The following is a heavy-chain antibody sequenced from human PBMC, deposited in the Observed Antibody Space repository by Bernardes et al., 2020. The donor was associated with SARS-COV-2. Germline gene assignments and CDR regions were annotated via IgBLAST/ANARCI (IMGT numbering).Heavy chain of an antibody. CDR3: ARIDEVTGRDY. Sequence: GGSLRLSCAASGFMFSSSGMHWVRQAPGKALEWLAIIWYDGSRSYYGDSVKGRFTISRDNSKNLLYLQMNSLRAEDTAVYYCARIDEVTGRDYWGQGTLVTVSS. CDR2: IWYDGSRS. V-gene: IGHV3-33*01. D-gene: IGHD6-19*01. J-gene: IGHJ4*02. CDR1: GFMFSSSG.